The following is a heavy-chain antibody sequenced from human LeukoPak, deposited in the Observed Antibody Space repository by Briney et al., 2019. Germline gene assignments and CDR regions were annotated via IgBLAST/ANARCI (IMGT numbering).Heavy chain of an antibody. CDR1: GFTFSTYT. D-gene: IGHD5-18*01. CDR2: ISCSSTYI. V-gene: IGHV3-21*01. J-gene: IGHJ4*02. Sequence: GGSLRLSCAASGFTFSTYTMNWVRQAPGKGLEWVSSISCSSTYIYYADSVKGRFTISRDDAKRSLYLHMNSLRAEDTAVYYCARDNTAMVTDQFDYWGQGTLVTVSS. CDR3: ARDNTAMVTDQFDY.